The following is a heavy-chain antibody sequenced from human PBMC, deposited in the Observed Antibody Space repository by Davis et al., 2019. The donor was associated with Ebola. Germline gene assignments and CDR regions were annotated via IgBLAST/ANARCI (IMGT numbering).Heavy chain of an antibody. CDR2: ITSSNTI. D-gene: IGHD1-26*01. Sequence: PGGSLRLSCATSGFTLSGYTMNWVRQAPGKGLEWVSSITSSNTIHYADSVKGRFTISRDSAKYSLFLQMDSLRDEDTAVYYCALRNLGTYSGQYLAYWGQGILVTVSS. V-gene: IGHV3-48*02. J-gene: IGHJ4*02. CDR3: ALRNLGTYSGQYLAY. CDR1: GFTLSGYT.